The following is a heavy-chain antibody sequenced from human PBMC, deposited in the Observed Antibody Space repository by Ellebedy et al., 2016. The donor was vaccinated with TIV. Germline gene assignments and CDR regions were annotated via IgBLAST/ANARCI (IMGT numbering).Heavy chain of an antibody. CDR3: ANRRGYSYGFD. J-gene: IGHJ4*02. CDR2: ISGSGGST. Sequence: GESLKISCAASGFTFSSYAMSWVRQAPGKGLEWVSAISGSGGSTYYADSVKGRFTISRDNSKNTLYLQMNSLRAEDTAVYYCANRRGYSYGFDWGQGTLVTVSS. CDR1: GFTFSSYA. V-gene: IGHV3-23*01. D-gene: IGHD5-18*01.